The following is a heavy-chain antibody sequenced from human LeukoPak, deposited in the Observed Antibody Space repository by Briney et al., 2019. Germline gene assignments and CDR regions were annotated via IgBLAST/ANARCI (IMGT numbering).Heavy chain of an antibody. D-gene: IGHD6-19*01. CDR3: AKERNLEIAVAGTIFDY. CDR2: IWYDGSNK. J-gene: IGHJ4*02. V-gene: IGHV3-33*06. Sequence: PGGSLRLSCAASGFTFSSYGMHWVRQAPGKGLEWVAVIWYDGSNKYYADSVKGRFTISRDNSKNTLYLQMNSLRAEDTAVYYCAKERNLEIAVAGTIFDYWGQGTLVTVSS. CDR1: GFTFSSYG.